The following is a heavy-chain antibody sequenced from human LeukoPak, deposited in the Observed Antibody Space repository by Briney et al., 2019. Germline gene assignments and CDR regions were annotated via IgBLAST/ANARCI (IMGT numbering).Heavy chain of an antibody. J-gene: IGHJ4*02. CDR1: GFTLKNYW. CDR2: IYSDGSST. CDR3: ARGGGLLWWPLDG. D-gene: IGHD3-10*01. V-gene: IGHV3-74*01. Sequence: SGGSLRLSCAASGFTLKNYWMHWVRQTPGKRPVWVSGIYSDGSSTNYADSVKGRFTISRDNAKNTVYLQMNNLRAVDTAVYYCARGGGLLWWPLDGWGQGPLGTVSS.